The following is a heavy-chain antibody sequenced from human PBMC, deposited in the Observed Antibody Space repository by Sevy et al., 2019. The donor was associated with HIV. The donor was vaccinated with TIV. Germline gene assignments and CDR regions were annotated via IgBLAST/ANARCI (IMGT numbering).Heavy chain of an antibody. CDR1: GYTLTELS. D-gene: IGHD3-10*01. Sequence: ASVKVSCKVSGYTLTELSMHWVRQAPGKGLAWMGGFDPEDGETIYAQKFQGRVTMTEDTSTDTAYMELSSLRSEDTAVYYCATGRLDRGSYCYWGQGTLVTVSS. V-gene: IGHV1-24*01. J-gene: IGHJ4*02. CDR2: FDPEDGET. CDR3: ATGRLDRGSYCY.